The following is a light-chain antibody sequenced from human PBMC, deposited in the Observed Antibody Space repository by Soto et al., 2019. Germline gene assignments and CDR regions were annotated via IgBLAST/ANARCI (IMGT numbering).Light chain of an antibody. CDR1: SSNIVAGYD. Sequence: QSVLTQPPSVYGAPGQRVTISCTGSSSNIVAGYDVHWYQQLPGTAPKLLIYGNSNRTSGVADRFSGSKSGTSASLAITGLQAEDEADYYCQSYDSSLGGLVFGGGTKLAVL. V-gene: IGLV1-40*01. CDR2: GNS. J-gene: IGLJ2*01. CDR3: QSYDSSLGGLV.